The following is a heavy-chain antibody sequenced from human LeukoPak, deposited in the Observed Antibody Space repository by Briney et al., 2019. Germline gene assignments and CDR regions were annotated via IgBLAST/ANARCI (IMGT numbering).Heavy chain of an antibody. J-gene: IGHJ5*02. D-gene: IGHD2-2*01. CDR2: IVPHSGGT. V-gene: IGHV1-2*02. CDR1: GYTFTDYY. Sequence: ASVKVSCKASGYTFTDYYIHWVRQAPGQGLEWMGWIVPHSGGTNYAQNYQGRITMTRDTSISTAYMELSSLRSDDTAVYYCARNAYCDSTNCYAWFDPWGQGTLVNVSS. CDR3: ARNAYCDSTNCYAWFDP.